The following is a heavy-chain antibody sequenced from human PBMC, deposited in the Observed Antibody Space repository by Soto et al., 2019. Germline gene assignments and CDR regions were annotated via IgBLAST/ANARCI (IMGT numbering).Heavy chain of an antibody. Sequence: QVQLHESGPGLVKASQTLSLTCNVSVGSISSGGYYWTWIRQHPGKGLEWIGNIHHSGSTFYNPSLKSRVSISVATSKNQFSLKLSSVTAADTAVYFCVRGVLSWGHGHLVTVSS. CDR3: VRGVLS. J-gene: IGHJ1*01. CDR2: IHHSGST. V-gene: IGHV4-31*03. CDR1: VGSISSGGYY. D-gene: IGHD3-10*01.